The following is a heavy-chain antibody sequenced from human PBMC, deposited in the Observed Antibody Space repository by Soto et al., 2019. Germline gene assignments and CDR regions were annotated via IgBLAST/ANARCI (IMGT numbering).Heavy chain of an antibody. CDR3: AREGVWASRCSGGSCSTAMVTSYYYYGMDV. CDR2: INAGNGNT. V-gene: IGHV1-3*01. D-gene: IGHD2-15*01. J-gene: IGHJ6*02. Sequence: QVQLVQSGAEVKKPGASVKVSCKASGYTFTSYAMHWVRQAPGQRLEWMGWINAGNGNTKYSQKFQGRVTITRDTSASTAKMELSSLRSEDTAVYYCAREGVWASRCSGGSCSTAMVTSYYYYGMDVWGQGTTVTVSS. CDR1: GYTFTSYA.